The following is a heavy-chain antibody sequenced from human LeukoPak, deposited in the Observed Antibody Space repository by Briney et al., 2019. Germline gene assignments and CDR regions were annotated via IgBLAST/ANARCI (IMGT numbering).Heavy chain of an antibody. CDR1: GYSFSGHG. V-gene: IGHV1-18*01. CDR3: ARPGADCGSAGCYTYPYYGLDV. Sequence: ASVKVSCRASGYSFSGHGIAWVRQAPGQGLEWMGWISAYNGNTKYAQNLQGRVTMTTDISTSTAYMELRSLRSDDTAVYYCARPGADCGSAGCYTYPYYGLDVWGQGTTVTVSS. J-gene: IGHJ6*02. CDR2: ISAYNGNT. D-gene: IGHD2-2*02.